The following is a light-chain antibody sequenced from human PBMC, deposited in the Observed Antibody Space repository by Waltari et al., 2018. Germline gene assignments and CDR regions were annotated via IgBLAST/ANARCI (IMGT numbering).Light chain of an antibody. CDR2: YKSDSDK. Sequence: QAVLTQPSSLSASPGASASLTCTLHSGINIGTYSIFWYHQRPGSPPQFLLRYKSDSDKQQASGVPSRFSGSKDASANAGILLISGLQSEDEADYYCMIWHSSAVVFGGGTKLTVL. J-gene: IGLJ2*01. CDR1: SGINIGTYS. CDR3: MIWHSSAVV. V-gene: IGLV5-45*03.